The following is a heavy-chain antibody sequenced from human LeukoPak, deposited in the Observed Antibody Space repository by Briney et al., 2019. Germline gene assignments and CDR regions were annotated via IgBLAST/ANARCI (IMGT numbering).Heavy chain of an antibody. CDR2: ISSASTTV. CDR3: ARGPEYTYGYSFDY. V-gene: IGHV3-48*02. Sequence: GGSLRLSRAASGFTFSSYSMNWVRQAPGKGLEWVSYISSASTTVYYADSVKGRFTISRDNAKNSLYLQMNSLRDEDTAVYFCARGPEYTYGYSFDYWGQGTLVTVSS. J-gene: IGHJ4*02. CDR1: GFTFSSYS. D-gene: IGHD5-18*01.